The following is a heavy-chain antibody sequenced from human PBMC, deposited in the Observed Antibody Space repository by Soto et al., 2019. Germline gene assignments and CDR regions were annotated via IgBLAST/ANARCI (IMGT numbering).Heavy chain of an antibody. CDR2: ISSSSSYI. J-gene: IGHJ6*03. D-gene: IGHD3-3*01. CDR3: ARDPSGVVIIALGDYYYMDV. Sequence: GGSLRLSCAASGFTFSSYSMNWVRQAPGKGLEWVSSISSSSSYIYYADSVKGRFTISRDNAKNSLYLQMNSLRAEDTAVYYCARDPSGVVIIALGDYYYMDVWGKGTTVTVSS. CDR1: GFTFSSYS. V-gene: IGHV3-21*01.